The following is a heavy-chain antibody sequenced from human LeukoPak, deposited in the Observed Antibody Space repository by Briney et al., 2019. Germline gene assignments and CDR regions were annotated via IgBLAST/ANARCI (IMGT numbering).Heavy chain of an antibody. CDR3: ARYSDAFDI. CDR1: GFSLTTSVVG. D-gene: IGHD2-15*01. V-gene: IGHV2-5*01. Sequence: SGPTLVKPTQTLTLTCTFSGFSLTTSVVGVGWFRQPPGKALEWLALIYWNDDKRYSPSLKNRLTITKDTSKNQVVLTMTNMDPVDTATYCCARYSDAFDIWGQGTMVTVSS. J-gene: IGHJ3*02. CDR2: IYWNDDK.